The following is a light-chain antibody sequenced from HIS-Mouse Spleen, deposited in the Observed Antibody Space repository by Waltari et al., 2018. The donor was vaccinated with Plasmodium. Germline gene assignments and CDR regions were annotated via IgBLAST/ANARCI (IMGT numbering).Light chain of an antibody. Sequence: EIVLTQSPATLSLSPGERATLSCRASQSVSSYLAWYQQKPGQAPGLLIYDASNRATGIPARFSGSGSGTDFTLTISSLEPEDFAVYYCQQRSNWPRVLTFGGGTKVEIK. CDR2: DAS. V-gene: IGKV3-11*01. J-gene: IGKJ4*01. CDR3: QQRSNWPRVLT. CDR1: QSVSSY.